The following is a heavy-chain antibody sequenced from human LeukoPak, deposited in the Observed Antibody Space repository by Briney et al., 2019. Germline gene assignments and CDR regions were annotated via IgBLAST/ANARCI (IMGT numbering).Heavy chain of an antibody. CDR3: AITLMGGDYRTDAFDI. D-gene: IGHD4-17*01. CDR1: GYTFTSYD. CDR2: MNPNSGDT. J-gene: IGHJ3*02. V-gene: IGHV1-8*01. Sequence: ASVKVSCKASGYTFTSYDINWVRQATGQGLEWMGWMNPNSGDTGYAQKFQGRVTMTRNTSISTAYMELSSLRSEDTAVYYCAITLMGGDYRTDAFDIWGQGTMVTVSS.